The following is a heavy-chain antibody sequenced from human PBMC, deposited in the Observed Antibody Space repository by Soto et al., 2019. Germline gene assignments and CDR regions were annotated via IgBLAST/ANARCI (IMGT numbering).Heavy chain of an antibody. Sequence: ASVKVSCKASGYTFTSYYMHWVRQAPGQGLEWMGIINPSGGSTSYAQKFQGRVTMTRDTSTSTVYMELSSLRSEDTAVYYCARDRGHDYGDPSDAFDIWGQGTMVTVSS. CDR3: ARDRGHDYGDPSDAFDI. D-gene: IGHD4-17*01. CDR1: GYTFTSYY. V-gene: IGHV1-46*01. J-gene: IGHJ3*02. CDR2: INPSGGST.